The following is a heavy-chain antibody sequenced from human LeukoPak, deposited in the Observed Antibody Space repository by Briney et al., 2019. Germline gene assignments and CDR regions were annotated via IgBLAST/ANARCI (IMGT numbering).Heavy chain of an antibody. CDR3: AGPISSWFRSFDS. V-gene: IGHV4-39*01. Sequence: SETLSLTCTVSGDSIRNTNHYWGCIRQPPRKGLDRIGTIYYVGNTYYTPSLKSRVTMSVDTTKNQFSLKLNSVTAADTAVYYCAGPISSWFRSFDSWGPGTMVTVSS. D-gene: IGHD6-13*01. J-gene: IGHJ4*02. CDR1: GDSIRNTNHY. CDR2: IYYVGNT.